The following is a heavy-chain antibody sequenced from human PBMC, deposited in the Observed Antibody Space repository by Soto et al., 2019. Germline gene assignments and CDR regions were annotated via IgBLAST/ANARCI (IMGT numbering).Heavy chain of an antibody. J-gene: IGHJ6*02. CDR1: GFTFGDYA. CDR2: IRSKAYGGTT. D-gene: IGHD3-9*01. V-gene: IGHV3-49*03. CDR3: TRDGRNYDILTGYYYYYGMDV. Sequence: GGSLRLSCTASGFTFGDYAMSWFRQAPGKGLEWVGFIRSKAYGGTTEYAASVKGRFTISRDDSKSIAYLQMNSLKTEDTAVYYCTRDGRNYDILTGYYYYYGMDVWGQGTTVTVSS.